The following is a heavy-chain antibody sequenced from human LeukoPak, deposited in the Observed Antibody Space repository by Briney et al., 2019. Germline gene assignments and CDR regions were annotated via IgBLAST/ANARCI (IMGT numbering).Heavy chain of an antibody. CDR3: ARVPYGDYVTD. D-gene: IGHD4-17*01. Sequence: PSETLSLTCSVSGGSISSGDYFWSWIRQPPGKGLEWIGYIYYSGTTYYNPSLKSRVTISRDTSKNQFSLRLTSVTAADTAMYYCARVPYGDYVTDWGQGTLLTVSS. J-gene: IGHJ4*02. V-gene: IGHV4-30-4*01. CDR1: GGSISSGDYF. CDR2: IYYSGTT.